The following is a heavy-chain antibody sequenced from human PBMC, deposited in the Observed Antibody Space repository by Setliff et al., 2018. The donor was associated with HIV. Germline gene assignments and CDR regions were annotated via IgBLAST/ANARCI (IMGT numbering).Heavy chain of an antibody. J-gene: IGHJ4*02. V-gene: IGHV4-39*07. D-gene: IGHD5-18*01. CDR3: ARVFVDTAVLRVLEYYFDS. Sequence: KPSETLSLTCAVYGGSFTKYHWGWVRQPPGKGLEWIGSMYYSGSTYYTPSLKSRITISLDTSKNQFSLRMRSVTAADTAVYYCARVFVDTAVLRVLEYYFDSWGRGTLVTVSS. CDR1: GGSFTKYH. CDR2: MYYSGST.